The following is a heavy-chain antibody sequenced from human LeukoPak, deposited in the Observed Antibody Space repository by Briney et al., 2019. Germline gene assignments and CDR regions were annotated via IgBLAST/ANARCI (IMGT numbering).Heavy chain of an antibody. D-gene: IGHD6-19*01. J-gene: IGHJ4*02. V-gene: IGHV6-1*01. CDR2: TYYRSKWYN. Sequence: SQTLTLTCVVSVDIVFSKNGAWNWIRQSPSRGLEWLARTYYRSKWYNDYAESMEGRMTISQDTSKNQYSLHLNSVTPDDTAVYYCARDFGTTGWHTFDYWGQGTLVTVSS. CDR1: VDIVFSKNGA. CDR3: ARDFGTTGWHTFDY.